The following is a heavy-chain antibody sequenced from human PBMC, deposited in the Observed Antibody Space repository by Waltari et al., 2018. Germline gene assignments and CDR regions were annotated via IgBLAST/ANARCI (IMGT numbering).Heavy chain of an antibody. J-gene: IGHJ3*02. Sequence: QVQLVESGGGVVQPGRYLRLSCAASGFTFSSYAMHWVRQAPGKGLEWVAVISYDGSNKYYADSVKGRFTISRDNSKNTLYLQMNSLRAEDTAVYYCARGTGGAFDIWGQGTMVTVSS. CDR2: ISYDGSNK. V-gene: IGHV3-30*01. CDR3: ARGTGGAFDI. CDR1: GFTFSSYA. D-gene: IGHD1-26*01.